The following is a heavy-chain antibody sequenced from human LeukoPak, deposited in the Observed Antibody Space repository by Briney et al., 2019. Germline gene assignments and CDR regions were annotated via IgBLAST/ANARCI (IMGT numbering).Heavy chain of an antibody. CDR2: ISGSGGST. CDR1: GFTFSSYA. D-gene: IGHD2-2*01. CDR3: AKAQGGSSTTGADI. Sequence: GGSLRLSCAASGFTFSSYAMSWVRQAPGKGLEWVSAISGSGGSTYYADSVKGRFTISRDDSKNTLYLQMHSLRAEDTAVYYCAKAQGGSSTTGADIWGQGTMVTVSS. V-gene: IGHV3-23*01. J-gene: IGHJ3*02.